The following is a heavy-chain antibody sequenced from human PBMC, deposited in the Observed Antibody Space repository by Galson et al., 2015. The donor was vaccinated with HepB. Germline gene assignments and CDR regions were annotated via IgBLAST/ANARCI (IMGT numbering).Heavy chain of an antibody. D-gene: IGHD6-13*01. V-gene: IGHV1-3*01. CDR3: ARGGLLRAAAGYNWFDP. J-gene: IGHJ5*02. Sequence: SVKVSCKASGYTFTSYAMHWVRQAPGQRLEWMGWINAGNGNTKYSQKFQGRVTITRDTSASTAYMELSSLRSEDTAVYYCARGGLLRAAAGYNWFDPWGQGTLVTVSS. CDR2: INAGNGNT. CDR1: GYTFTSYA.